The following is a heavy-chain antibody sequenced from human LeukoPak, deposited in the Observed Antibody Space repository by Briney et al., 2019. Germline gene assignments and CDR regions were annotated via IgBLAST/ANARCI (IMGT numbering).Heavy chain of an antibody. CDR1: GGSISSSSYY. CDR2: IYYSGST. Sequence: SETLSLTCTVSGGSISSSSYYWGWIRQPPGKGLEWIGSIYYSGSTYYNPSLKRRVTISVDTSKNQFSLKLSSVTAADTAVYYCARDKGYSYGPDYFDYWGQRTLVTVSS. V-gene: IGHV4-39*07. J-gene: IGHJ4*02. D-gene: IGHD5-18*01. CDR3: ARDKGYSYGPDYFDY.